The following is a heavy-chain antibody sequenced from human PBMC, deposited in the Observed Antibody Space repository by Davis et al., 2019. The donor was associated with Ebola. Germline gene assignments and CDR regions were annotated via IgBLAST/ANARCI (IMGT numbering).Heavy chain of an antibody. Sequence: ASVQVSCKASGYTFTSYYMHWVRPAPGHGLEWMGIINPSGGSPSYAQKFQGRVTMTRDTSTSTVYMELSILRSEDTAVYYCARDGAVTFGMDVWGQGTTVTVSS. CDR1: GYTFTSYY. CDR2: INPSGGSP. V-gene: IGHV1-46*01. CDR3: ARDGAVTFGMDV. D-gene: IGHD4-17*01. J-gene: IGHJ6*02.